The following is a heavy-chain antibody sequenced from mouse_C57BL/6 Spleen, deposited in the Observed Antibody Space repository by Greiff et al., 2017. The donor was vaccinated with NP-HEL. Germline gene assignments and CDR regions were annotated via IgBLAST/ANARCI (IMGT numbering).Heavy chain of an antibody. V-gene: IGHV5-17*01. CDR1: GFTFSDYG. J-gene: IGHJ4*01. Sequence: EVMLVESGGGLVKPGGSLKLSCAASGFTFSDYGMHWVRQAPEKGLEWVAYISSGSSTIYYADTVKGRFTISRDNAKNTLFLQMTSLRSEDTAMYYCARGRYLYAMDYWGQGTSVTVSS. CDR2: ISSGSSTI. D-gene: IGHD2-14*01. CDR3: ARGRYLYAMDY.